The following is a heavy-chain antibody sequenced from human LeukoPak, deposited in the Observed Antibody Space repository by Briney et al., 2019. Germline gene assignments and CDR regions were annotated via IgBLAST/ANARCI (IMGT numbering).Heavy chain of an antibody. D-gene: IGHD6-19*01. CDR1: GFTFSSYA. CDR3: AKDSHSSGWSRPFDY. J-gene: IGHJ4*02. CDR2: ISCSGGST. Sequence: GGSLRLSCAASGFTFSSYAMSWVRQAPGKGLEWVAAISCSGGSTYYADSVKGRFTISRDNSKNTLYLQMNSLRAEDTAVYYCAKDSHSSGWSRPFDYWGQGTLVTVSS. V-gene: IGHV3-23*01.